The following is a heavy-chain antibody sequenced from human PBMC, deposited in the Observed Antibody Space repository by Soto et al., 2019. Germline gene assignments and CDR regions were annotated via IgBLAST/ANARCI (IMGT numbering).Heavy chain of an antibody. D-gene: IGHD1-1*01. CDR2: INAGNGNT. J-gene: IGHJ5*02. V-gene: IGHV1-3*01. Sequence: GASVKVSCKASGYTFTSYAMHWVRQAPGQRLEWMGWINAGNGNTKYSQKFQGRVTITRDTSASTAYMELSSLRSEDTAVYYCARDSPRWNHNWFDPRGQGTLVTVSS. CDR3: ARDSPRWNHNWFDP. CDR1: GYTFTSYA.